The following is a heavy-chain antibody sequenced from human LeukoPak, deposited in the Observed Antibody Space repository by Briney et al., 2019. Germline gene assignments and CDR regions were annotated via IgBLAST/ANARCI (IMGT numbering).Heavy chain of an antibody. J-gene: IGHJ4*02. CDR2: ISWNSGSI. V-gene: IGHV3-9*01. CDR1: GFTFDDYA. Sequence: HTGGSLRLSCAASGFTFDDYAMHWVRQAPGKGLEWVSGISWNSGSIGYADSVKGRFTISRDNAKNSLHLQMNSLRAEDTAVYYCARVGTARPFDYWGQGTLVTVSS. D-gene: IGHD6-6*01. CDR3: ARVGTARPFDY.